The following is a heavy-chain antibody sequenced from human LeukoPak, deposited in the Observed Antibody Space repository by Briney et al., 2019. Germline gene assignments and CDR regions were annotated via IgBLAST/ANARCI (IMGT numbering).Heavy chain of an antibody. J-gene: IGHJ4*02. CDR1: GFTFDDYG. CDR2: INWNGGST. V-gene: IGHV3-20*01. CDR3: ARDRGDYSNYCGFDY. Sequence: GGSLRLSCAASGFTFDDYGMGWVRQAPGKGLEWVSGINWNGGSTGYADSVKGRFTISRDNAKNSLYLQMNSLRAEDTALYHCARDRGDYSNYCGFDYWGQGTLVTVSS. D-gene: IGHD4-11*01.